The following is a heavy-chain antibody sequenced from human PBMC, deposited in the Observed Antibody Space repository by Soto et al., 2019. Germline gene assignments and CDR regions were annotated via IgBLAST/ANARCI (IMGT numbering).Heavy chain of an antibody. CDR3: ARDYDILTGYDY. Sequence: ASVKVSCKASGYTFTSYAMHWVRQAPGQGLEWMGWISADNGNTKYAQKLQGRVTITTDTSTSTAYMELRSLRSDDTAVYYCARDYDILTGYDYWGQGTLVTVPS. J-gene: IGHJ4*02. CDR2: ISADNGNT. V-gene: IGHV1-3*01. D-gene: IGHD3-9*01. CDR1: GYTFTSYA.